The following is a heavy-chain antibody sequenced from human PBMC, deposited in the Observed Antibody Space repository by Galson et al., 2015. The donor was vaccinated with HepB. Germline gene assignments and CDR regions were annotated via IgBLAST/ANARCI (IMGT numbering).Heavy chain of an antibody. V-gene: IGHV2-5*01. Sequence: PALVKPTQTLTLTCTFSGFSLSTSGEGVGWIRQPPGKTLEWLSLIYWNDDKRYSPSLKSRLTITKDTSKNQVVLTMTNMDPLDTATYYCAHSPEPMLRGVVLWFDSWGQGTLITVSS. J-gene: IGHJ5*01. CDR1: GFSLSTSGEG. CDR3: AHSPEPMLRGVVLWFDS. CDR2: IYWNDDK. D-gene: IGHD3-10*01.